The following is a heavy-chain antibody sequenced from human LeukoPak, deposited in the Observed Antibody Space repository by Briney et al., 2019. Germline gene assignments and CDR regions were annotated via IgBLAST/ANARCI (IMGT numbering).Heavy chain of an antibody. D-gene: IGHD4-17*01. CDR1: GGSFSGYY. Sequence: SETLSLTCAVNGGSFSGYYWSSIRQPRGRGLEWIGEINHSGSTNYNPSLKSRVTISVDTSKNQFSLKLSSLTAADTAVYYCARIAAVTTGNYYYYYMDVWGKGTTVTVSS. J-gene: IGHJ6*03. CDR2: INHSGST. CDR3: ARIAAVTTGNYYYYYMDV. V-gene: IGHV4-34*01.